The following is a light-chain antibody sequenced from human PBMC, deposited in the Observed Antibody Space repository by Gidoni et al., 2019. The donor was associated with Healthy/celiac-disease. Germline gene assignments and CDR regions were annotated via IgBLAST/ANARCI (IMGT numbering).Light chain of an antibody. CDR3: AAWDDSLSVL. J-gene: IGLJ2*01. CDR2: RNN. Sequence: QSVLTRPPSASGTPGQRVTISCSGSSSNIGSNSVYWYQQLPGTAPKLLIYRNNQRPSGVPDRFSGSKSGTSASLAISGLRSEDEADYYCAAWDDSLSVLFGGGTKLTVL. CDR1: SSNIGSNS. V-gene: IGLV1-47*01.